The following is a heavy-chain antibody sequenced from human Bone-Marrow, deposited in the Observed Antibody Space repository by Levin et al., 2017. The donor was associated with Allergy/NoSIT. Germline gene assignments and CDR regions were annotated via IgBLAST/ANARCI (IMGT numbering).Heavy chain of an antibody. CDR2: ISSEENA. Sequence: GGSLRLSCAASGFTFSSYWLHWVRQAPGKGLVWVSRISSEENAKYADSVKGRFTISRDNAKNTVYLQMNSLRAEDTAVYYCAREGDRSSTEAFDYWGQGTLVTVSS. V-gene: IGHV3-74*03. CDR1: GFTFSSYW. CDR3: AREGDRSSTEAFDY. D-gene: IGHD6-6*01. J-gene: IGHJ4*02.